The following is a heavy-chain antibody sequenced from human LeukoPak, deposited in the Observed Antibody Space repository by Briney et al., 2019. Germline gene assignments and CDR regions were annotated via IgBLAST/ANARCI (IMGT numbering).Heavy chain of an antibody. CDR2: ILSDGNSK. CDR3: ARDPNSGTYFGFDS. CDR1: GFTFSSYA. J-gene: IGHJ4*02. D-gene: IGHD1-26*01. Sequence: GGSLRLSCAASGFTFSSYAMHWVRQAPGKGLEWVAVILSDGNSKYYADSVKGRFTISRDNSKNTLYLQMNSLRGEDTAVYYCARDPNSGTYFGFDSWGQGTLVTISS. V-gene: IGHV3-30-3*01.